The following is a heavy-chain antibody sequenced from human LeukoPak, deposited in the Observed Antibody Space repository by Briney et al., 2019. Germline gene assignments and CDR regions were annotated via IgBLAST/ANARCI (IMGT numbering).Heavy chain of an antibody. V-gene: IGHV3-74*01. Sequence: PGGSLRLSCAASGFTFSAYWMHWVRQAPGKGLVWVSRINSDGFSITYADSVKGRFTISRDNAKNTLYLQMNSLRAEDTAVYYCARFGGSYYQAATYFDYWGQGTLVTVSS. J-gene: IGHJ4*02. CDR2: INSDGFSI. D-gene: IGHD1-26*01. CDR1: GFTFSAYW. CDR3: ARFGGSYYQAATYFDY.